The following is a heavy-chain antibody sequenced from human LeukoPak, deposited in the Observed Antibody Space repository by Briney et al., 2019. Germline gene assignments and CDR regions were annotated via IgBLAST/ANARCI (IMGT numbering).Heavy chain of an antibody. CDR3: ARGPQYSSSWYED. J-gene: IGHJ4*02. D-gene: IGHD6-13*01. CDR1: DGSISNYY. CDR2: IYYSGST. V-gene: IGHV4-59*01. Sequence: SETLSLTCTVSDGSISNYYWSWIRQPPGKGLEWIGYIYYSGSTNYNPSLKSRVTTSIDTSKNQFSLKLSSVTAADTAVYYCARGPQYSSSWYEDWGQGTLVTVSP.